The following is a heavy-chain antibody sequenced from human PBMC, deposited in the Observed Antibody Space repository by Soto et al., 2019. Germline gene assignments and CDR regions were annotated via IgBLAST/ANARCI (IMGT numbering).Heavy chain of an antibody. CDR3: AGSIGGA. V-gene: IGHV3-33*01. Sequence: QVQLVESGGGVVQPGRSLRLSCAASGFTFSSYGMHWVRQAPGKGREWVAVIWYDGSNKYYADSVKGRFTISRDNSKNTLYLQMNSLRAEDTAVYYCAGSIGGAWGQGTLVTVSS. CDR1: GFTFSSYG. J-gene: IGHJ4*02. D-gene: IGHD3-16*01. CDR2: IWYDGSNK.